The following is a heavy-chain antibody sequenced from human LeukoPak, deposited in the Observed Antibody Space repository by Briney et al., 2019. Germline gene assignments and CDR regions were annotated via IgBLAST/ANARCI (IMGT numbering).Heavy chain of an antibody. Sequence: GGSLRLSCAASGFTFSDYYMSWIRQAPGKGLEWVSYISSSGSTIYYADSVKGRFTISRDNAKNSLYLQMNSLRAEDTAVYYCASTPKLRFLEWLSKFDYWGQGTLVTVSS. V-gene: IGHV3-11*01. CDR1: GFTFSDYY. CDR3: ASTPKLRFLEWLSKFDY. CDR2: ISSSGSTI. D-gene: IGHD3-3*01. J-gene: IGHJ4*02.